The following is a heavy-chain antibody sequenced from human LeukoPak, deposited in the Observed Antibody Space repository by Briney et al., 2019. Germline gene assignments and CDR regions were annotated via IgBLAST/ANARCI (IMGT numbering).Heavy chain of an antibody. CDR1: GYTFSNYG. J-gene: IGHJ4*02. V-gene: IGHV1-2*02. D-gene: IGHD2-15*01. CDR2: INPNSGGT. CDR3: GWSPNTFYLDY. Sequence: GASVKVSCRASGYTFSNYGIAWVRQAPGQGLEWMGWINPNSGGTNSAQKFQGRVTMTRDTSISTAYMELSRLQSDDTAVYYCGWSPNTFYLDYWGQGTLVTVSS.